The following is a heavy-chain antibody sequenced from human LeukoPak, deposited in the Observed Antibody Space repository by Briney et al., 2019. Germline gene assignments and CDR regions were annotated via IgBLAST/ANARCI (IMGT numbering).Heavy chain of an antibody. D-gene: IGHD2-2*02. Sequence: GESLKISCKGSGYSFTSYWIGWVRQMPGKGLEWMGIIYPGDSDTRYSPSFQGQVTISADKSISTAYLQWSSLKASDTAMYYCARGGYCSSTSCYNSWFDPWGQGTLVTVSS. CDR2: IYPGDSDT. CDR3: ARGGYCSSTSCYNSWFDP. CDR1: GYSFTSYW. J-gene: IGHJ5*02. V-gene: IGHV5-51*01.